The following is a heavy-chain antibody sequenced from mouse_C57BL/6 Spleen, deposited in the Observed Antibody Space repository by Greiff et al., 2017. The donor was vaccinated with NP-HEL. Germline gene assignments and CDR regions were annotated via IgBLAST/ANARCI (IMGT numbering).Heavy chain of an antibody. Sequence: EVQLQQSGPELVKPGASVKISCKASGYTFTDYYMNWVKQSHGKSLEWIGDINPNNGGTSYNQKFKGKATLTVDKSSSTAYMELRSLTSEDSAVYYCARITTVVGRGGMDYWGQGTSVTVSS. CDR1: GYTFTDYY. CDR2: INPNNGGT. J-gene: IGHJ4*01. D-gene: IGHD1-1*01. CDR3: ARITTVVGRGGMDY. V-gene: IGHV1-26*01.